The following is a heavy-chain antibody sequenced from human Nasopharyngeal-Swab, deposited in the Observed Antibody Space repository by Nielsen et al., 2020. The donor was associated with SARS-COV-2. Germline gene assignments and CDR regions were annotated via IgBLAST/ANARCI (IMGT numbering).Heavy chain of an antibody. CDR1: GASVTSLNYY. Sequence: SETLSLTCTVSGASVTSLNYYWSWIRQSPGKGLEWIGYIYDSDSTDYTPSLNSRVTISVDTSKNQFSLTVTSMTAADTAVYLCATYSTRTADYFDQWGRGTLVTVSS. J-gene: IGHJ4*02. CDR3: ATYSTRTADYFDQ. CDR2: IYDSDST. V-gene: IGHV4-61*01. D-gene: IGHD2/OR15-2a*01.